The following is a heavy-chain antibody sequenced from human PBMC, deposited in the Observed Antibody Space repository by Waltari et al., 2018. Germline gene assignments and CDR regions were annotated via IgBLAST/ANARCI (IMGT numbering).Heavy chain of an antibody. CDR1: GGPFSRGG. D-gene: IGHD4-4*01. CDR2: NDTLPGIA. J-gene: IGHJ3*01. V-gene: IGHV1-69*02. CDR3: ARRVTTKGAFEV. Sequence: QVQLVQSGPEVKQPGSSVQVSCKSSGGPFSRGGLHWLRQAPGQGLEWMGKNDTLPGIADNEQRGRGRVRITADGAASTGYMELRRLGTGGTGSYYCARRVTTKGAFEVWGRGTLVTVSP.